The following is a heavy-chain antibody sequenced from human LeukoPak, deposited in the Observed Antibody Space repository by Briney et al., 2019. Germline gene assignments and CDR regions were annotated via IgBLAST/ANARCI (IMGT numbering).Heavy chain of an antibody. J-gene: IGHJ4*02. CDR2: IYTSGST. CDR1: GDSISSYY. CDR3: ARDYSSGWSGSGSYYFDY. Sequence: SETLSLTCTVSGDSISSYYWSWIRQPAGKGLEGIGRIYTSGSTNYNPSRKSRVTISVDPSKNQFSLTLSSVTAAHTAVYYSARDYSSGWSGSGSYYFDYWGQGTLVTVSS. D-gene: IGHD6-19*01. V-gene: IGHV4-4*07.